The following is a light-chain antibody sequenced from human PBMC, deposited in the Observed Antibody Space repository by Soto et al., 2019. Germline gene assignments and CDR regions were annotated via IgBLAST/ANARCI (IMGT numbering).Light chain of an antibody. CDR3: QQRSNSEDCT. CDR1: QSVSSY. J-gene: IGKJ3*01. CDR2: DAS. V-gene: IGKV3-11*01. Sequence: EIVLTQSPATLSLSPGERATLSCRASQSVSSYLAWYQQKPGQAPRLLIYDASNRATGIPARFSGSGSGTDFTLTISSLEPEDFAVYYCQQRSNSEDCTFGPGTKVDIK.